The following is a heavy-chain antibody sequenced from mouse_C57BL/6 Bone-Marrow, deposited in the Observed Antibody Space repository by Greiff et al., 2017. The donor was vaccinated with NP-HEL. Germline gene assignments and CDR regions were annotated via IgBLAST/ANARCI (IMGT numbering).Heavy chain of an antibody. CDR1: GFTFSDAW. CDR2: IRNKANNHAT. J-gene: IGHJ3*01. D-gene: IGHD3-2*02. CDR3: TRQLRLRSAWFAY. V-gene: IGHV6-6*01. Sequence: EVQVVESGGGLVQPGGSMKLSCAASGFTFSDAWMDWVRQSPEKGLEWVAEIRNKANNHATYYAESVKGRFTISRDDSKSSVYLQMNSLRAEDTGIYYCTRQLRLRSAWFAYWGQGTLVTVSA.